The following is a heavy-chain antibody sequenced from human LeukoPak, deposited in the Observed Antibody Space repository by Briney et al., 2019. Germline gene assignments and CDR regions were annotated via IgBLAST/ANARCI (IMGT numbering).Heavy chain of an antibody. CDR2: IIPIFGTA. CDR3: ARVLTSAAIAGKNWFDP. D-gene: IGHD2-2*02. J-gene: IGHJ5*02. Sequence: GSSVKVSCKASGGTFSSYAISWVRQAPGQGLEWMGGIIPIFGTANYAQKFQGRVTITTDESTSTAYMELSSLRSEGTAVYYCARVLTSAAIAGKNWFDPWGQGTLVTVSS. V-gene: IGHV1-69*05. CDR1: GGTFSSYA.